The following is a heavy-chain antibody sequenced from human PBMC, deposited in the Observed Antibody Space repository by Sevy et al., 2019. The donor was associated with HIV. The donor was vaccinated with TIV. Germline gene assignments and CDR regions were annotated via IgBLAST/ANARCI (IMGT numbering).Heavy chain of an antibody. J-gene: IGHJ4*02. CDR2: ISFDGTNK. V-gene: IGHV3-30-3*01. D-gene: IGHD6-6*01. CDR1: GFSFSSYA. CDR3: ARVRVPGQLGEFDY. Sequence: GGSLRLSCAASGFSFSSYAMHWVRQAPGKGLEWVAVISFDGTNKYYADSVEGRFTISRDNSKNTLYLQMNSLRLEDMAVYYCARVRVPGQLGEFDYWGQGTLVTVSS.